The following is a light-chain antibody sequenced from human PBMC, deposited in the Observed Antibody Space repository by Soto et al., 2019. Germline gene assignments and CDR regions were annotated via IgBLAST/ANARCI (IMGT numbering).Light chain of an antibody. CDR1: QSVSSN. J-gene: IGKJ1*01. Sequence: EIVMTQSPATLSVSPGERATLSCRASQSVSSNLAWYQQKPGQAPRLLIYDGSNRATGIPARFTGSGSGTEFTLTISSLQSEDFAFYYCQQYTYWPRTFGQGTKVDIK. V-gene: IGKV3D-15*01. CDR2: DGS. CDR3: QQYTYWPRT.